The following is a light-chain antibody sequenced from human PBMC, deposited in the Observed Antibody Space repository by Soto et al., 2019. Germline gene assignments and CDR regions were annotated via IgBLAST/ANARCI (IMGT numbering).Light chain of an antibody. Sequence: DLQMTQSPSSLSASVGDRVTITCRASQSISSYLNWYQQKPGKAPKLLIYAASSLQSGVPSRFSGSGSGTGFTLAISSLTPEDFETYYCQQTYSPPWMFGKGTKVEIK. CDR1: QSISSY. V-gene: IGKV1-39*01. CDR2: AAS. J-gene: IGKJ1*01. CDR3: QQTYSPPWM.